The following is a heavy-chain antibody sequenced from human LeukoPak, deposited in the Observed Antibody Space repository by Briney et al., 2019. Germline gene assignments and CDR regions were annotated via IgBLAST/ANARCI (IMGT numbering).Heavy chain of an antibody. Sequence: PGGSLRLSCAASGFTFSGSAIHWVRQASGKGLEWVGRIRSKANSYATAYAASVKGRFTISRDDSKNTAYLQMNSLNTEDTAVYYCTRVDYYDSSGYYYEYYFDYWGQGTLVTVSS. D-gene: IGHD3-22*01. CDR2: IRSKANSYAT. J-gene: IGHJ4*02. V-gene: IGHV3-73*01. CDR3: TRVDYYDSSGYYYEYYFDY. CDR1: GFTFSGSA.